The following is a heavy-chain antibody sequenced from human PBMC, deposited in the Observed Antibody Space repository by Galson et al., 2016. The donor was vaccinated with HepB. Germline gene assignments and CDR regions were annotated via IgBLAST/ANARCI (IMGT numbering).Heavy chain of an antibody. V-gene: IGHV3-33*01. Sequence: SLRLSCAASGFTFGNYGIHWVRQAPGKGLEWLAIVWFDGFNKHYADSVRGRFTISRDNFKNMVYLQMNSLRAEDTALYYCAREGGGYNYGTGPDHWGQGTLVTVSS. CDR3: AREGGGYNYGTGPDH. CDR2: VWFDGFNK. D-gene: IGHD5-18*01. CDR1: GFTFGNYG. J-gene: IGHJ4*02.